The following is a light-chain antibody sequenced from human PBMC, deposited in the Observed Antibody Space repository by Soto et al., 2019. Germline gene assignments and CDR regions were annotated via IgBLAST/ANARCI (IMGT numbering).Light chain of an antibody. CDR1: QGISNY. Sequence: DIRLTQSPSFLSASVGDRVTITCRASQGISNYLAWYQQKPGKAPNLLIYAASTLQTGVPSRFSGSGSGTEFTLTISSLQPEDFATYFCQQFDSYPFTFGPGTKVDIK. V-gene: IGKV1-9*01. CDR3: QQFDSYPFT. CDR2: AAS. J-gene: IGKJ3*01.